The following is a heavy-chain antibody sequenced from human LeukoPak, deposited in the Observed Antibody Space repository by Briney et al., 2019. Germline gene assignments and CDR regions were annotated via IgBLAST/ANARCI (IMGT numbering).Heavy chain of an antibody. CDR3: ARDGYLFDY. J-gene: IGHJ4*02. D-gene: IGHD5-12*01. CDR2: ISAYNGNT. CDR1: GYTFTSYG. V-gene: IGHV1-18*01. Sequence: ASVKVSCKASGYTFTSYGISWVRQAPAQGLEWMGWISAYNGNTNYAQKFQGRVTMTRDTSTSTVYMELSSLRSEDTAVYYCARDGYLFDYWGQGTLVTIS.